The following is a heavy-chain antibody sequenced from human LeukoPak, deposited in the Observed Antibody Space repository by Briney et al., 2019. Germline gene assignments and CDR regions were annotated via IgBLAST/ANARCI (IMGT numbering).Heavy chain of an antibody. V-gene: IGHV4-39*01. CDR3: ARHSGILFDP. CDR2: IYYSGST. J-gene: IGHJ5*02. CDR1: GGSISSSSYY. D-gene: IGHD1-26*01. Sequence: KTSETLSLTCTVSGGSISSSSYYWGWIRQPPGKGLEWIGSIYYSGSTYYNPSLKSRVTISVDTSKNQFSLKLSSVTAADTAVYYCARHSGILFDPWGQGTLVTVSS.